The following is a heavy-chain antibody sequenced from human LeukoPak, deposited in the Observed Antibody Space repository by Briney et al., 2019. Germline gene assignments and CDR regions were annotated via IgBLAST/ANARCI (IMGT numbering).Heavy chain of an antibody. V-gene: IGHV3-23*01. D-gene: IGHD6-13*01. CDR2: ISGSGGST. CDR1: GFTFSSYG. J-gene: IGHJ6*03. Sequence: GGSLRLSCAASGFTFSSYGMSWVRQAPGKGLEWVSAISGSGGSTYYADSVKGRFTISRDDSKSIAYLQMNSLKTEDTAVYYCTRGSSSSWYSTNYYYYYMDVWGKGTTVTISS. CDR3: TRGSSSSWYSTNYYYYYMDV.